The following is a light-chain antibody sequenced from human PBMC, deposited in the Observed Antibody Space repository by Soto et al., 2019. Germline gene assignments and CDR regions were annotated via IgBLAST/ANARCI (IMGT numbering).Light chain of an antibody. CDR2: GAS. Sequence: EIVLTQSPGTLSLSPGERATLSCRASQSFSSSYLAWYQQKPGQAPRLLIYGASSRATSIPDRFIGSGSGTDLTLTISRLEPEDVAVYYCRQYGSSPPFTFGPGTKVDI. CDR1: QSFSSSY. CDR3: RQYGSSPPFT. V-gene: IGKV3-20*01. J-gene: IGKJ3*01.